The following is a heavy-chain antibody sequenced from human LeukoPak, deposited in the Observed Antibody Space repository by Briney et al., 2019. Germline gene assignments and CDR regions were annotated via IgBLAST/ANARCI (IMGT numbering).Heavy chain of an antibody. D-gene: IGHD5-12*01. CDR2: INHSGST. Sequence: SETLSLTCAVYGGSFSGYYWSWIRQPPGKGLEWIGEINHSGSTNYNPSLKSRVTISVDTSKNQFSLKVSSVTTADTAVYYCARDREYSGYEDWGQGILVSVSS. CDR3: ARDREYSGYED. CDR1: GGSFSGYY. V-gene: IGHV4-34*01. J-gene: IGHJ4*02.